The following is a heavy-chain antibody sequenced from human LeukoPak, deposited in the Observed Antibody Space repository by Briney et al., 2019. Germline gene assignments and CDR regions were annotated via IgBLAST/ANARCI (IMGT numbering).Heavy chain of an antibody. D-gene: IGHD6-13*01. Sequence: PGRSLRLSCAASGFTFSSYGMHWVRQAPGKGLEWVAVIWYDGSNKYYADSVKGRFTISRDNSKNTLYLQMKSLRAEDTDVYYCARGHYCRSWYFAESFQHWGQGTLVTVSS. CDR2: IWYDGSNK. CDR1: GFTFSSYG. CDR3: ARGHYCRSWYFAESFQH. J-gene: IGHJ1*01. V-gene: IGHV3-33*01.